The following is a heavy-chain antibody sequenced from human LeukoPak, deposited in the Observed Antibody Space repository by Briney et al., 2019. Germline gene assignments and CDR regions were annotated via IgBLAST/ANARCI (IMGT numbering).Heavy chain of an antibody. CDR2: ISYDGSNK. Sequence: GGSLRLSCAASGFTFSPYAMHWVRKAPGKGLEWVAIISYDGSNKYYADSVKGRFTISRDNSKNTLYLQMNSLRTEETAVYYCAREGGSYYGFDYWGQGTLVTVSS. CDR3: AREGGSYYGFDY. J-gene: IGHJ4*02. CDR1: GFTFSPYA. D-gene: IGHD3-10*01. V-gene: IGHV3-30*04.